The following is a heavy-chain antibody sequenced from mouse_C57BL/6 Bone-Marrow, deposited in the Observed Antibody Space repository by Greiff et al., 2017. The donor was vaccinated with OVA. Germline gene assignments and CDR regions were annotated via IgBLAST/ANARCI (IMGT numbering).Heavy chain of an antibody. CDR1: GFSLTSYG. J-gene: IGHJ3*01. Sequence: VKLQESGPGLVQPSQSLSITCTVSGFSLTSYGVHWVRQSPGKGLEWLGVIWSGGSTDYNAAFISRLSISKDNSKSQVFFKMNSLQADDTAIYYCARNKGDGYYEWFAYWGQGTLVTVSA. CDR2: IWSGGST. CDR3: ARNKGDGYYEWFAY. D-gene: IGHD2-3*01. V-gene: IGHV2-2*01.